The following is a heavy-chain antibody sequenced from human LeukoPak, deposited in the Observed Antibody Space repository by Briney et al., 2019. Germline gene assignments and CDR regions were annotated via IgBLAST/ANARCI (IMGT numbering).Heavy chain of an antibody. CDR1: GGTFSNSG. Sequence: SVKVSCKASGGTFSNSGISWVRQAPGQGLEWMGGIIPIFGTANYAQKFQGRVTITTDESTSTAYMELSGLRSEDTAVYYCARDGGAIVVVVAANWFDPWGQGTLVTVSS. V-gene: IGHV1-69*05. J-gene: IGHJ5*02. CDR2: IIPIFGTA. D-gene: IGHD2-15*01. CDR3: ARDGGAIVVVVAANWFDP.